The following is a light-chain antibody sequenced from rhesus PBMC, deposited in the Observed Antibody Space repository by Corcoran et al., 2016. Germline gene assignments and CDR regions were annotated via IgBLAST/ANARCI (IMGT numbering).Light chain of an antibody. J-gene: IGKJ2*01. CDR1: QSVGSS. V-gene: IGKV3-53*01. CDR3: QKYSSSPYS. CDR2: GAS. Sequence: QVILTQSPATLSLSPGERATLSCRASQSVGSSLAWYQQKPGQAPRLLIYGASSRATGIPDRFSGSGSGTEFTLTISSLEPEDFAVYYCQKYSSSPYSFGQGTKVEIK.